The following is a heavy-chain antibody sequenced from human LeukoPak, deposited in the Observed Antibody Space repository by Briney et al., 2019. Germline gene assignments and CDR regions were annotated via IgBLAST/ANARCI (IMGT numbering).Heavy chain of an antibody. D-gene: IGHD2-2*01. V-gene: IGHV3-30-3*01. Sequence: PGGSLRLSCAASGFTFSSYAMHWVRQAPGKGLEGVAVISYDGSNKYYADSVKGRFTISRDNSKNTLYLQMNSLRAEDTAVYYCASGLRCSSTSCYYFDYWGQGTLVTVSS. CDR3: ASGLRCSSTSCYYFDY. CDR2: ISYDGSNK. CDR1: GFTFSSYA. J-gene: IGHJ4*02.